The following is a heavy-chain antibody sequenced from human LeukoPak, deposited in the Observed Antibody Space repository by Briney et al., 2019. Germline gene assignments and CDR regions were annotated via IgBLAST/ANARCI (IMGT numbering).Heavy chain of an antibody. CDR3: ASFPGIADHYYFDY. V-gene: IGHV4-38-2*02. J-gene: IGHJ4*02. CDR1: GYSISSGYY. CDR2: IYHSGST. Sequence: SETLSLTCTVSGYSISSGYYWGWIRQPPGKGLEWIGSIYHSGSTYYNPSLKSRVTISVDTSKNQFSLKLSSVTAADTAVYYCASFPGIADHYYFDYWGQGTLVTVSS. D-gene: IGHD6-13*01.